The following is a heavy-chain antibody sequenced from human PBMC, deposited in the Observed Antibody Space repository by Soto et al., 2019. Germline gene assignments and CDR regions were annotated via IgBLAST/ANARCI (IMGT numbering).Heavy chain of an antibody. J-gene: IGHJ4*02. Sequence: QVQLVQSGAEVKKPGSSVKVSCKASGGTFSSYTISWVRQAPGQGLEWMGSIIPILGIANYAQKFQGRVTITADKSTSTAYMELSSLRSEDTAVYYCARGNCSGGSCYFAYWGQGTLVTVSS. V-gene: IGHV1-69*02. CDR2: IIPILGIA. CDR1: GGTFSSYT. CDR3: ARGNCSGGSCYFAY. D-gene: IGHD2-15*01.